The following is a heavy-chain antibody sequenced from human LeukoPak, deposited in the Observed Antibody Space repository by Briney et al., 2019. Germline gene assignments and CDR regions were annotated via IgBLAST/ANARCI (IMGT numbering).Heavy chain of an antibody. J-gene: IGHJ6*03. CDR1: GFTFSSYW. V-gene: IGHV3-7*01. CDR2: IKQDGSEK. Sequence: GGSLRLSCAASGFTFSSYWMSWVRQAPGKGLEWVANIKQDGSEKYYVDSVKGRFTISRDNAKNSLYLQMNSLRAEDTAVYYCARIWGSDYYYMDVWGKGTTVTVSS. D-gene: IGHD7-27*01. CDR3: ARIWGSDYYYMDV.